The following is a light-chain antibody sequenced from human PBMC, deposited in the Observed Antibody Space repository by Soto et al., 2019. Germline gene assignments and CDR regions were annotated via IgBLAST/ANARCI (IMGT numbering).Light chain of an antibody. Sequence: QSLLTQPASVSGSPGQSITVSCTGTNSDVGSYNYVSWHQQHPGKAPKLMIYNVYDRPSGISNRFSGSKSGNTASLTISGLQGEDEADYYCSSYTISRTYVFGTGTKVTVL. CDR1: NSDVGSYNY. J-gene: IGLJ1*01. CDR3: SSYTISRTYV. CDR2: NVY. V-gene: IGLV2-14*03.